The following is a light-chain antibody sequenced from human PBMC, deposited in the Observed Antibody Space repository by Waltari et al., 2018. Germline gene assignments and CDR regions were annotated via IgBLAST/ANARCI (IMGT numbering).Light chain of an antibody. CDR1: SIDVGGHNH. CDR2: DCS. J-gene: IGLJ2*01. V-gene: IGLV2-14*01. Sequence: QSALTQPASVSGSPGQSITISCTGNSIDVGGHNHDPWDKQPPGKAPKPLIYDCSKRPSWVSNRFFGSKSGNTASLTISGLQAEDEADYYCSSYTSSSTVVFGGGTKLTVL. CDR3: SSYTSSSTVV.